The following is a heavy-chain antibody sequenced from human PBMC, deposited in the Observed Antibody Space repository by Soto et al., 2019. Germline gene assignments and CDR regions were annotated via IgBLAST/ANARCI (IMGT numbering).Heavy chain of an antibody. Sequence: QVQLVESGGGVVQPGRSLRLSCVASGFTFSNYHMHWVRQAPGKGLEWVAIMWDDGSNKYYADSVKGRFIISRDNSKNTLYLQMNSLRVEDTAVYYCARIGSWALNFDYWGQGTVVTVSS. CDR1: GFTFSNYH. J-gene: IGHJ4*02. D-gene: IGHD6-13*01. CDR3: ARIGSWALNFDY. V-gene: IGHV3-33*01. CDR2: MWDDGSNK.